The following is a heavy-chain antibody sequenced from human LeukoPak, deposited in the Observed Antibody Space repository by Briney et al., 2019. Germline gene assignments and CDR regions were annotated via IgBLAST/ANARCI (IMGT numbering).Heavy chain of an antibody. CDR3: ATDGAGFDT. J-gene: IGHJ5*02. Sequence: GGSLRLSCAASGFTFNDYYMSWIRQAPGKGLEWLSYINIGGTNTHYADSVKGRFTISRDNAKKSLYLEMSNLRAEDTAVYYCATDGAGFDTWGQGVLGTVSP. CDR2: INIGGTNT. V-gene: IGHV3-11*01. CDR1: GFTFNDYY.